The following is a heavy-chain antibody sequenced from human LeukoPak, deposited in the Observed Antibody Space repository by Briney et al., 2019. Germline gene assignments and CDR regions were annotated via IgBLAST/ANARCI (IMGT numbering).Heavy chain of an antibody. CDR1: GGSISSYY. V-gene: IGHV4-59*01. Sequence: PSETLSLTCTVSGGSISSYYWSWIRQPPGKGLEWIGYIYYSGSTNYNPPLKSRVTISVDTSKNQFSLKLSSVTAADTAVYYCARDRSSGWLRVWGQGTLVTVSS. CDR2: IYYSGST. J-gene: IGHJ4*02. CDR3: ARDRSSGWLRV. D-gene: IGHD6-19*01.